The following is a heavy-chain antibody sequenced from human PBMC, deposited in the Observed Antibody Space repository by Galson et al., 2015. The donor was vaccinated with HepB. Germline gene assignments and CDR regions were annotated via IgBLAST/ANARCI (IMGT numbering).Heavy chain of an antibody. CDR3: ARYSGAVALDY. Sequence: SLRLSCAASGFTVSSNSMSWVRQAPGKGLEWVSVIYSGGSTYYADSVKGRFTISRDNSKNTLYLQMNSLRAEDTAVYYCARYSGAVALDYWGQGTLVTVSS. CDR2: IYSGGST. D-gene: IGHD6-19*01. CDR1: GFTVSSNS. J-gene: IGHJ4*02. V-gene: IGHV3-53*01.